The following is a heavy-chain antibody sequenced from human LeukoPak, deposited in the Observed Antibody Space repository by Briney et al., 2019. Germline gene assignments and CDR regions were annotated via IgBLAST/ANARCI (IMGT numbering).Heavy chain of an antibody. CDR1: GFSFTTFW. Sequence: GESLKISCKGSGFSFTTFWIGLVRQKPGKGLEWMGIIYPGDSDTRYSPSFQGQVTISADKSISTAYLQWSSLKASDTAMYYCSRPSTVNALYFWGQGTMVTVSS. D-gene: IGHD5/OR15-5a*01. V-gene: IGHV5-51*01. CDR3: SRPSTVNALYF. CDR2: IYPGDSDT. J-gene: IGHJ3*01.